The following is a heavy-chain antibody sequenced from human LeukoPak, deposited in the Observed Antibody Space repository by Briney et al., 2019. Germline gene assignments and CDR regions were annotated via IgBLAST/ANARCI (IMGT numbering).Heavy chain of an antibody. CDR1: GFTFSNNW. J-gene: IGHJ4*02. D-gene: IGHD1-26*01. CDR3: AKRGSSGTRWYPFDY. V-gene: IGHV3-23*01. Sequence: GGSLRLSCAASGFTFSNNWMTWVRQAPGKGLEWVSTISGGGDSTWNADSVKGRFTVSRDNSKNTLYLQMSSLRVEDTAVYYCAKRGSSGTRWYPFDYWGQGTLVTVSS. CDR2: ISGGGDST.